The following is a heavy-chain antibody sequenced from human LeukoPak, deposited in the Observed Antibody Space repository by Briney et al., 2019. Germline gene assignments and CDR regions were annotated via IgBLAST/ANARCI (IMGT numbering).Heavy chain of an antibody. J-gene: IGHJ4*02. D-gene: IGHD6-13*01. Sequence: ASVKVSCKASGGTFSSYAISWVRQAPGQGLEWMGRIIPIFGTANYAQKFQGRVTITTDESTSTAYMELSSLRSEDTAVYYCARDLGSSSWYDYYFDYWGQGPLVTVSS. CDR3: ARDLGSSSWYDYYFDY. V-gene: IGHV1-69*05. CDR2: IIPIFGTA. CDR1: GGTFSSYA.